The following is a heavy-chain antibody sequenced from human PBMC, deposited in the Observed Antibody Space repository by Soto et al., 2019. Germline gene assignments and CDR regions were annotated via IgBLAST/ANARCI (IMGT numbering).Heavy chain of an antibody. CDR2: IIPIFGTA. CDR1: GGTFSSYS. D-gene: IGHD2-2*01. Sequence: SVKVSCKASGGTFSSYSISWVRQAPGQGLEWMGGIIPIFGTANYAQKFQGRVTITADESTSTAYMELSSLRSEDTAVYYCARETYYCSSTSCYFSGWFDPWGQGTLVTVSS. V-gene: IGHV1-69*13. CDR3: ARETYYCSSTSCYFSGWFDP. J-gene: IGHJ5*02.